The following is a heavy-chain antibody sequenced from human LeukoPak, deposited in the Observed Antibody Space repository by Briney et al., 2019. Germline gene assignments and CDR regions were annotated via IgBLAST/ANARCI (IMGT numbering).Heavy chain of an antibody. V-gene: IGHV3-23*01. CDR3: AKEYSPGSRGYFDY. CDR2: ISSSGGST. CDR1: GFTFSSYA. J-gene: IGHJ4*02. Sequence: PGESLRLSCAASGFTFSSYAMSWVRQAPGKGLEWVSAISSSGGSTYYADSVKGRFTISRDNTKNTLYLQMNSLRAEDTAVYYCAKEYSPGSRGYFDYWGQGTLVTVSS. D-gene: IGHD2-21*01.